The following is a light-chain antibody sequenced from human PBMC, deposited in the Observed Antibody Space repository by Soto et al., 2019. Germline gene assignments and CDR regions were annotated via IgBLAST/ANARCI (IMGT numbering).Light chain of an antibody. J-gene: IGKJ5*01. Sequence: EIVMTQSPATLSVSPGERATLSFRASQSVSSDLAWYHQKPGQAPRLLIYDASTRATGIPARFSGSGSGTDFTLTISSLEPEDFAVYYCQQRSNWPPITFGQGTRLEIK. CDR3: QQRSNWPPIT. CDR1: QSVSSD. CDR2: DAS. V-gene: IGKV3-11*01.